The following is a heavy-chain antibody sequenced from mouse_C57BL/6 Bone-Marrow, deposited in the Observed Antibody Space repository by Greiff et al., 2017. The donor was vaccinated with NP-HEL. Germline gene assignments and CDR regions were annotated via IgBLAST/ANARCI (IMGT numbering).Heavy chain of an antibody. Sequence: QVQLQQPGAELVKPGASVKLSYKASGYTFTSYWMHWVKQRPGRGLEWIGRIDPNSGGTKYNEKFKSKATLTVDKPSSTAYMQLSSLTSEDSAVYYCARSFITTVVAHFDYWGQGTTLTVSS. CDR2: IDPNSGGT. CDR3: ARSFITTVVAHFDY. J-gene: IGHJ2*01. V-gene: IGHV1-72*01. D-gene: IGHD1-1*01. CDR1: GYTFTSYW.